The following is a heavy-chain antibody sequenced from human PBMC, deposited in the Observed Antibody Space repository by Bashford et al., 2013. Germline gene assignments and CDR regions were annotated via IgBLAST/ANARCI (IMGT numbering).Heavy chain of an antibody. J-gene: IGHJ5*02. V-gene: IGHV4-34*01. CDR3: ARRAQIVVVPAAIGGSWFDP. CDR1: GGSFSGYY. Sequence: SSETLSLTCAVYGGSFSGYYWSWIRQPPGKGLEWIGEINHSGSTNYNPSLKSRVTISVDTSKNQFSLKLSSVTAADTAVYYCARRAQIVVVPAAIGGSWFDPWGQGTLVTVSS. CDR2: INHSGST. D-gene: IGHD2-2*01.